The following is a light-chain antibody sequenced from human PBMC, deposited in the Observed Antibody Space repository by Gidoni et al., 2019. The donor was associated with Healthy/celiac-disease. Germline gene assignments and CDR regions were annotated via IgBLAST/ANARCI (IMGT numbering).Light chain of an antibody. Sequence: EIVLTQSPGPLSLSPGERATLSCGASQSVSSSYLAWYQQKPGQAPRLLIYGASSRATGIPDRFSGSGSGTDFTLTISRLEPEDFAVYYCQQYGSSPQTFGQGTKVEIK. CDR1: QSVSSSY. J-gene: IGKJ1*01. CDR3: QQYGSSPQT. V-gene: IGKV3-20*01. CDR2: GAS.